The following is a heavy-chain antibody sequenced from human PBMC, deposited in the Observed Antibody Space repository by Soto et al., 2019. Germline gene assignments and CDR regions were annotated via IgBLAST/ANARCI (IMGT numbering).Heavy chain of an antibody. CDR2: VSYDGTYK. V-gene: IGHV3-30*04. CDR3: AREGHYSNSSGDYYGNWFDP. D-gene: IGHD3-22*01. CDR1: GLTVSSYA. J-gene: IGHJ5*02. Sequence: QPGGSLRLSCETSGLTVSSYALHWVRQAPGKGLKWVAVVSYDGTYKYYADSVKGRFTISRDNSRNTLYLQMNSLTVEDTAVYYCAREGHYSNSSGDYYGNWFDPWGQGTQVTVSS.